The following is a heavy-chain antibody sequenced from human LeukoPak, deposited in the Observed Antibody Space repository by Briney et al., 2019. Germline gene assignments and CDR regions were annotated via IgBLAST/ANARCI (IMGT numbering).Heavy chain of an antibody. J-gene: IGHJ3*02. CDR3: ARGGRRAAAGTRRLGGAFDI. Sequence: SETLSLTCAVYGGSFSGYYWSWIRQPPGKGLEWIGEINHSGSTNYNPSLKSQVTISVDTSKNQFSLKLSSVTAADTAVYYCARGGRRAAAGTRRLGGAFDIWGQGTMVTVSS. CDR2: INHSGST. V-gene: IGHV4-34*01. D-gene: IGHD6-13*01. CDR1: GGSFSGYY.